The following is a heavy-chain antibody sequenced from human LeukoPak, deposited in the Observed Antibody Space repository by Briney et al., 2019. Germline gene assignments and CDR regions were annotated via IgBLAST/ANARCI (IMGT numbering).Heavy chain of an antibody. D-gene: IGHD2-21*02. CDR2: VYTSGDA. V-gene: IGHV4-4*07. J-gene: IGHJ4*02. CDR1: GGSISSYY. Sequence: SETLSLTCTVSGGSISSYYWSWIRQPAGKGLEWIGRVYTSGDAKYNPSLGSRVSMSLDTSKNQFSLKLNFVTAADTAVYYCVRYGDPNYYFDYWGQGTLVTVSS. CDR3: VRYGDPNYYFDY.